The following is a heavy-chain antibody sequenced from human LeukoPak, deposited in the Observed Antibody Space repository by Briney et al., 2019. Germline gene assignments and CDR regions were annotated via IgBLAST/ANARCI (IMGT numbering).Heavy chain of an antibody. CDR2: ISSSSSTI. Sequence: QPGGSLRLSCAASGFTFSSYSMNWVRQAPGKGLEWVSYISSSSSTIYYADSVKGRFTISRDNAKNSLYLQMNSLRAEDTAVYYCARHASITMIVVVISPFDYWGQGTLVTVSS. V-gene: IGHV3-48*01. J-gene: IGHJ4*02. CDR3: ARHASITMIVVVISPFDY. D-gene: IGHD3-22*01. CDR1: GFTFSSYS.